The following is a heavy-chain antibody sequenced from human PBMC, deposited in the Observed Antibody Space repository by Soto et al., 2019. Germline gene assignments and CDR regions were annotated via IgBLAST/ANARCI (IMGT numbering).Heavy chain of an antibody. Sequence: GGSLRLACEASGFTFNSASMTWVRQAPGKGLEWVSSISSHGRDIFYADSVKGRFTISRDNAKDSLHLQMNSLTGEDSAVYYCARGAALTGKLDLWGQGTLVTVSS. J-gene: IGHJ4*02. CDR2: ISSHGRDI. D-gene: IGHD3-9*01. V-gene: IGHV3-21*06. CDR3: ARGAALTGKLDL. CDR1: GFTFNSAS.